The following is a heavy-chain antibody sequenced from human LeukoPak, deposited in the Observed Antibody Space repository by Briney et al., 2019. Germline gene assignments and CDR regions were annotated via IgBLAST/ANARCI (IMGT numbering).Heavy chain of an antibody. CDR1: GGSISSGGYY. D-gene: IGHD3-22*01. CDR3: ARSPPLRTYDSSGYYPPPSYVDY. J-gene: IGHJ4*02. CDR2: IYYSGST. Sequence: PSETLSLTCTVSGGSISSGGYYWSWIRQRPGKGLEWIGYIYYSGSTYYNPSLKSRVTLSVDPAKNQFPLKLTSVPAADKAVYYCARSPPLRTYDSSGYYPPPSYVDYWGQGTLFTVSS. V-gene: IGHV4-31*03.